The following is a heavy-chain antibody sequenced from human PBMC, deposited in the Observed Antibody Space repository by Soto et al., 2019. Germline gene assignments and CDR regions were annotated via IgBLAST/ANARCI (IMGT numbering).Heavy chain of an antibody. V-gene: IGHV1-2*04. CDR1: GYTFTGYY. CDR3: ARPTVREERAFDI. Sequence: ASVKVSCKASGYTFTGYYMHWVRQAPGQGLEWMGWINPNSGGTNYAQKFQGWVTMTRDTSISTAYMELSRLRSDDTAVYYCARPTVREERAFDIWGQGTMVTVSS. J-gene: IGHJ3*02. D-gene: IGHD3-10*01. CDR2: INPNSGGT.